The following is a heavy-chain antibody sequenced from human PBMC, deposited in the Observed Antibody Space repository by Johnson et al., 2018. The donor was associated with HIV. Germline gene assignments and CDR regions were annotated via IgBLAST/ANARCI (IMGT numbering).Heavy chain of an antibody. CDR3: ARAYTYGAFDL. CDR1: GFTVSSNY. V-gene: IGHV3-53*01. Sequence: VQLVESGGGLTQPGGSLRLSCAASGFTVSSNYMSWVRQAPGKGLEWVSVIYSGDNTFHADSVKGRFIISRDNSKNTLYLQMNSLRAEDTAVYFCARAYTYGAFDLWGQGTLVTVSS. D-gene: IGHD3-16*01. CDR2: IYSGDNT. J-gene: IGHJ3*01.